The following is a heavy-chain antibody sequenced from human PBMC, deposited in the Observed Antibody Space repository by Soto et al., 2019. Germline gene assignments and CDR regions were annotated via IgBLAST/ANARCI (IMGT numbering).Heavy chain of an antibody. J-gene: IGHJ4*02. CDR2: ISPDGDVT. CDR1: GFTFSTYF. D-gene: IGHD3-22*01. V-gene: IGHV1-46*01. Sequence: ASVNVSCKASGFTFSTYFMHWLRQASGQWLEWMGVISPDGDVTAYAKNFQGRVTLTKDTPTTTLYMELTSLRSEDTAVYYCARDWRYSSGLDYWGQGTPVTVSS. CDR3: ARDWRYSSGLDY.